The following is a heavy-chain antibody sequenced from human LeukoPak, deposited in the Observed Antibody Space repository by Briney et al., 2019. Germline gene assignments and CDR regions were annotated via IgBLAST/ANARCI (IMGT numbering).Heavy chain of an antibody. V-gene: IGHV4-39*01. D-gene: IGHD3-10*01. J-gene: IGHJ4*02. CDR1: GGSISSSIYY. Sequence: SETLSLTCTVSGGSISSSIYYWGWIRQPPGKGLEWIGSIYYSGSTYYNPSLKSRVTISVDMSKNQFSLKLSSVTAADTAVYYCARPYYYGSGSWADWGQRTLVTVSS. CDR3: ARPYYYGSGSWAD. CDR2: IYYSGST.